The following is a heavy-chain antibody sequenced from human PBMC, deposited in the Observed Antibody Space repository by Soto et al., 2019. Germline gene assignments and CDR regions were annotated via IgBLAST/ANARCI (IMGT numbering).Heavy chain of an antibody. V-gene: IGHV1-18*01. CDR2: ISAHNGNT. D-gene: IGHD1-1*01. Sequence: QVHLVQSGAEVKKPGASVKVSCKASGYTFTSYGITWVRQAPGQGLEWMGWISAHNGNTDYAQKLQGRVIVTRDTSTSTASMELRSWISADTAEYYCARGRYGDYWGQGALVTVSS. J-gene: IGHJ4*02. CDR1: GYTFTSYG. CDR3: ARGRYGDY.